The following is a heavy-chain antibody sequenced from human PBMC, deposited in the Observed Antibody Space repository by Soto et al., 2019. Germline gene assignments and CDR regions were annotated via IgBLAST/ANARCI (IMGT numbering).Heavy chain of an antibody. CDR3: ARDGWYSSSWLRRFDP. Sequence: QVQLVQSGAEVKKPGASVKVSCKASGYTFTSYGISWVRQAPGQGLEWMGWISAYNGNTNYAQKLQGRVTMTTDTSTSTDYMQLGSLRSDDTAVYYCARDGWYSSSWLRRFDPWGQGTLVTVSS. D-gene: IGHD6-13*01. V-gene: IGHV1-18*01. CDR2: ISAYNGNT. CDR1: GYTFTSYG. J-gene: IGHJ5*02.